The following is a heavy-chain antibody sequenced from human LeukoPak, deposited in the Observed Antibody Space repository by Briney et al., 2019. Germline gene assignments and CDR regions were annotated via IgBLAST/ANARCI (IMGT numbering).Heavy chain of an antibody. CDR2: IYYSGTT. Sequence: PSETLSLTCTVSGGSISSYYWNWIRQPPGKGLEWIGYIYYSGTTNYNPSLKSRVTMSVDTSKNQFSLKLSSVTAADTAVYYCARDNAVVTDDAFDIWGQGTMVTVSS. D-gene: IGHD4-23*01. J-gene: IGHJ3*02. CDR3: ARDNAVVTDDAFDI. V-gene: IGHV4-59*12. CDR1: GGSISSYY.